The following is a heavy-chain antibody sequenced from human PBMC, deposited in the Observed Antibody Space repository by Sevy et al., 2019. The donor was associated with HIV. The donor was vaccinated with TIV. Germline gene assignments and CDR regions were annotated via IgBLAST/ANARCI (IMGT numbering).Heavy chain of an antibody. J-gene: IGHJ4*02. Sequence: GGSLRLSCAVSGFTFRNFWMSWVRQAPGKGLEWVAVISYDGSTKYYADSVKGRFTISRDNSENTLSLQMNSLRTEDTAVYYCAKATTPNNWRPLDYWGQGTLVTSPQ. D-gene: IGHD1-20*01. CDR2: ISYDGSTK. V-gene: IGHV3-30*18. CDR3: AKATTPNNWRPLDY. CDR1: GFTFRNFW.